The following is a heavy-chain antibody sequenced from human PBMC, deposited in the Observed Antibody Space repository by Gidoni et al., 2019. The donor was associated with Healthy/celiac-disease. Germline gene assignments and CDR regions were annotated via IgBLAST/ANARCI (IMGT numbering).Heavy chain of an antibody. CDR3: AKPYYDFWSGYYTDDY. D-gene: IGHD3-3*01. CDR2: ISGSGGST. CDR1: GFPFSSYA. V-gene: IGHV3-23*01. Sequence: EVQLLESGGGLVQPGGSLRLSCAASGFPFSSYAMSWVRQAPGKGLGWISAISGSGGSTYYADSVKGRFTISRDNSKNTLYLQMNSLRAEETAVYYCAKPYYDFWSGYYTDDYWGQGTLVTVSS. J-gene: IGHJ4*02.